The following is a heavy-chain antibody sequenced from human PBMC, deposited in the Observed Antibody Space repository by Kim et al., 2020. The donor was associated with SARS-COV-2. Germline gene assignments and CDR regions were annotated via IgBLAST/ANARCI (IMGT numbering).Heavy chain of an antibody. J-gene: IGHJ5*02. Sequence: SVKVSCKASGGTFSSYAISWVRQAPGQGLEWMGGIIPIFGTANYAQKFQGRVTITADESTSTAYMELSSLRSEDTAVYYCAREVDNMVRGVIRLFDPWGQGPLVTVSS. CDR2: IIPIFGTA. CDR1: GGTFSSYA. CDR3: AREVDNMVRGVIRLFDP. V-gene: IGHV1-69*13. D-gene: IGHD3-10*01.